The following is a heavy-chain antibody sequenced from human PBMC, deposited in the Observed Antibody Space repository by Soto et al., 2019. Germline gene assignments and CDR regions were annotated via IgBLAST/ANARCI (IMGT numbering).Heavy chain of an antibody. D-gene: IGHD3-3*01. J-gene: IGHJ4*02. CDR3: ARWSYLDY. V-gene: IGHV3-23*01. CDR2: ISGSDGKT. Sequence: GSLRLSCAASGXSFGSYSLSWVRQAPGKGLELVSTISGSDGKTFYADSVKGRFSISRDTSQNTVYLQMNSLIADDTAIYYCARWSYLDYWGQGTRGTVSS. CDR1: GXSFGSYS.